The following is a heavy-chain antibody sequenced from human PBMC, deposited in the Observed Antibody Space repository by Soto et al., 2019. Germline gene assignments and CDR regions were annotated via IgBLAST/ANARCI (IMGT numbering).Heavy chain of an antibody. D-gene: IGHD6-13*01. CDR2: ISAYNGNT. CDR3: ARCSSSWDDYYYYYMDV. V-gene: IGHV1-18*01. J-gene: IGHJ6*03. CDR1: VYTFTSYG. Sequence: GASVKVSCKASVYTFTSYGISWVRQAPGQGLEWMGWISAYNGNTNYAQKLQGRVTMTTDTSTSTAYMELRSLRSDDTAVYYCARCSSSWDDYYYYYMDVWAKGSKVSGSS.